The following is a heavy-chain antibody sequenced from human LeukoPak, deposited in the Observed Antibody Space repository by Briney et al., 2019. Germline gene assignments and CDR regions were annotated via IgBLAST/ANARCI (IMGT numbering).Heavy chain of an antibody. J-gene: IGHJ4*02. V-gene: IGHV3-11*01. CDR2: IGTRSNPI. CDR3: AREARGSGRDFDY. Sequence: PGGSLRLSCAASGFSFSDFYMSWIRQAPGMGLEWISYIGTRSNPIYYADSVKGRFTITRDDAKNSLYLQMNSLRDEDTAVYFCAREARGSGRDFDYWGQGILVTVSS. D-gene: IGHD1-26*01. CDR1: GFSFSDFY.